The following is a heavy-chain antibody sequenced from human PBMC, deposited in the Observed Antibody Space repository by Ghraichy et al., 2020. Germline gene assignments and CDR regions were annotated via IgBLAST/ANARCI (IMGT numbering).Heavy chain of an antibody. CDR3: AREDGSFDY. V-gene: IGHV1-46*01. J-gene: IGHJ4*02. CDR2: IKPSEDET. CDR1: GYNFAKYW. D-gene: IGHD3-10*01. Sequence: ASVKVSCKASGYNFAKYWMHWVRQAPGQGLEWLGIIKPSEDETTYADKFQGRVTMTRDTSTNTVYMELSSLRSEDTDIYYCAREDGSFDYWGQGNLVTVS.